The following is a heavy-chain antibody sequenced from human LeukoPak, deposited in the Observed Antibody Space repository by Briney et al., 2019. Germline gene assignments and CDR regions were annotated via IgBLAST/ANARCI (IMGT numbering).Heavy chain of an antibody. CDR1: GFTSDDYA. CDR2: ISGDGGST. V-gene: IGHV3-43*02. Sequence: GGSLRLSCAASGFTSDDYAMHWVRQAPGKGLEWVSLISGDGGSTYYADSVKGRFTISRDNSKNSLYLQMNSLRTEDTALYYCAKGVAAAGTAPRAYFDYWGQGTLVTVSS. J-gene: IGHJ4*02. CDR3: AKGVAAAGTAPRAYFDY. D-gene: IGHD6-13*01.